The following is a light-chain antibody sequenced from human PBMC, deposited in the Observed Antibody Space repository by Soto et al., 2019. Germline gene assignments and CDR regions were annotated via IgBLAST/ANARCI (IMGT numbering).Light chain of an antibody. CDR2: GAS. CDR1: QSVSSSY. V-gene: IGKV3-20*01. Sequence: EIVLTQSPGTLSLSPGERATLSFMASQSVSSSYLAWYQQKPGQAPRLLIYGASSRATGIPDRFSGSGSGTDSTLTISRLEPEDFAVYYCQQYGSSPPATFGQGTKVDIK. J-gene: IGKJ1*01. CDR3: QQYGSSPPAT.